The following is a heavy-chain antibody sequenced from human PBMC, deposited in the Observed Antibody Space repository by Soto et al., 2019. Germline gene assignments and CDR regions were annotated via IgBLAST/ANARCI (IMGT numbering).Heavy chain of an antibody. Sequence: QVYLVQSGAEVKKPGSSVKISCKASGGIFSSNTINWVRQAAGQGLEWMGGIIPLFGTANYAEKFRGRVTITADKSTKTEYMELTSLRSEDTAVYYCASKAACGGACYAFDSWGQGTLVTVSS. CDR3: ASKAACGGACYAFDS. CDR2: IIPLFGTA. CDR1: GGIFSSNT. D-gene: IGHD2-21*02. V-gene: IGHV1-69*06. J-gene: IGHJ4*02.